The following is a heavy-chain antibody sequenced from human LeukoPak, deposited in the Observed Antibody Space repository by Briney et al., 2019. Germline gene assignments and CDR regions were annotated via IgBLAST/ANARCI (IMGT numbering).Heavy chain of an antibody. V-gene: IGHV1-2*02. Sequence: GASVKVSCKASGYTFTGYYMHWVRQAPGQGLEWMGWINPNSGGTNYAQKFQGRVTMTRDTSISTAYMELSRLRSDDTAVYYCARNYYDFWSGYFGFDYWGQGTLVTVSS. D-gene: IGHD3-3*01. CDR2: INPNSGGT. J-gene: IGHJ4*02. CDR1: GYTFTGYY. CDR3: ARNYYDFWSGYFGFDY.